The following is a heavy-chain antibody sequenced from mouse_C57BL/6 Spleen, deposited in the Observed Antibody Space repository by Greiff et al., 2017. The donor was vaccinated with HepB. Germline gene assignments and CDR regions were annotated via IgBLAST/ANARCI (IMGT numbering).Heavy chain of an antibody. CDR3: AKGGYEWAMDY. J-gene: IGHJ4*01. D-gene: IGHD3-1*01. V-gene: IGHV2-4*01. CDR2: IWSGGST. CDR1: GFSLTSYG. Sequence: VKLVESGPGLVQPSQSLSITCTVSGFSLTSYGVHWVRQPPGKGLEWLGVIWSGGSTDYNAAFISRLSISKDNSKSQVFFKMNSLQADDTAIYYCAKGGYEWAMDYWGQGTSVTVSS.